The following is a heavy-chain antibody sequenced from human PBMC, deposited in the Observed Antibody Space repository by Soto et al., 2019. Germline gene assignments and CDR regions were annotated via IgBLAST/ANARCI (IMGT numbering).Heavy chain of an antibody. D-gene: IGHD5-18*01. V-gene: IGHV4-30-2*01. CDR2: IYHSGST. J-gene: IGHJ4*02. Sequence: SETLSLTCAVPGGSISSGGYSWSWIRQPPGKGLEWIGYIYHSGSTYYNPSLKSRVTISVDRSKNQFSLKLSSVTAADTAVYYCARARGYSYGYVDYWGQGTLVTVSS. CDR3: ARARGYSYGYVDY. CDR1: GGSISSGGYS.